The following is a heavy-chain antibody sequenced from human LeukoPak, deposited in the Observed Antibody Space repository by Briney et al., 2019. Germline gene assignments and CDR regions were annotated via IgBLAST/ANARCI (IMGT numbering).Heavy chain of an antibody. CDR1: GGTLSSYA. CDR3: ARDLRYSTNTNCFSKASRLGY. V-gene: IGHV1-69*04. CDR2: IIPILGVA. D-gene: IGHD2-2*01. Sequence: SVKVSRKDSGGTLSSYAISWVRQAPGQGLEWMGRIIPILGVANFAQKFRGRVTITADNATSTAYMELSSLRSEDTAVYYCARDLRYSTNTNCFSKASRLGYWGQGTLVTVSS. J-gene: IGHJ4*02.